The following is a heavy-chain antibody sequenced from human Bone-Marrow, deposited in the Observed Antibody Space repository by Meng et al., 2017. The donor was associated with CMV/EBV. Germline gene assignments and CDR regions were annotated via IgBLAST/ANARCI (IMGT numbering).Heavy chain of an antibody. CDR2: VSDGGST. V-gene: IGHV4-39*07. CDR1: SRGSSD. D-gene: IGHD6-13*01. Sequence: SRGSSDGDGIRQPQGKGLEWIGSVSDGGSTYYNPSRKSRVTISIDTSKNQFSLKLTSVSVADSAVYYCSRGSIDVAAAGPLNGFDPWGQGTLVTVSS. CDR3: SRGSIDVAAAGPLNGFDP. J-gene: IGHJ5*02.